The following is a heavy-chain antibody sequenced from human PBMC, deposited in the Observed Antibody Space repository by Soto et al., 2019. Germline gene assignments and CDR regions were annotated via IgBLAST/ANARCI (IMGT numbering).Heavy chain of an antibody. CDR3: VRDASSGYRGWWDP. CDR1: GYTFTSYG. J-gene: IGHJ5*02. Sequence: ASVKVSCKASGYTFTSYGISWVRQAPGQGLEWMGLLIPYNGDRIYAQKFQGRVILTTDTATNTAYMELGSLRSDDAAVYYCVRDASSGYRGWWDPWGQGTLVTVSS. CDR2: LIPYNGDR. V-gene: IGHV1-18*01. D-gene: IGHD5-12*01.